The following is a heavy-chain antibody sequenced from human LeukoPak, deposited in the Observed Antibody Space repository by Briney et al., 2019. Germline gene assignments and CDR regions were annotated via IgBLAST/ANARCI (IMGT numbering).Heavy chain of an antibody. CDR1: GGSISSSSYC. CDR3: ARHTGDGYNRPFGY. D-gene: IGHD5-24*01. V-gene: IGHV4-39*01. Sequence: PSETLSLTCTVYGGSISSSSYCWGWIRQPPGKGLEWIGTIYYSGTTYSNPSLKSRVTISADTSKNQFSLKLSSVTAADTAVYYCARHTGDGYNRPFGYWGQGTLVTVSS. CDR2: IYYSGTT. J-gene: IGHJ4*02.